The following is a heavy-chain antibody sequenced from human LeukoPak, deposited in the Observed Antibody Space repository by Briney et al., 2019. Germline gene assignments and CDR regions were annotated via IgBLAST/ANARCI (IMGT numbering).Heavy chain of an antibody. D-gene: IGHD6-13*01. CDR3: AKDPTAAAGYI. Sequence: PGGSLRLSCAASGFTFSSYAMSWVRQAPGKGLEWVSAISGSGGSTYYADSVKGRFTISRDNAKNSLYLQMNGLRAEDTAVYYCAKDPTAAAGYIWGQGTMVTVSS. CDR2: ISGSGGST. CDR1: GFTFSSYA. J-gene: IGHJ3*02. V-gene: IGHV3-23*01.